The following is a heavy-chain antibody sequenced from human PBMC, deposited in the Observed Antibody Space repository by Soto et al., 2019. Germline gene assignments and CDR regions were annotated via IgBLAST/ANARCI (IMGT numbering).Heavy chain of an antibody. D-gene: IGHD3-3*01. CDR2: VYYSGTT. Sequence: LSLTCSASGGYISISTYYCGWMLRPPGKGLEGSGSVYYSGTTFYIPSLKSRSTITVDTSKNQLSLKLSCVTAADTAVYYCARLSTIFGVDSLACSSFYLAPWAKGXLAPSTQ. CDR3: ARLSTIFGVDSLACSSFYLAP. J-gene: IGHJ5*02. V-gene: IGHV4-39*01. CDR1: GGYISISTYY.